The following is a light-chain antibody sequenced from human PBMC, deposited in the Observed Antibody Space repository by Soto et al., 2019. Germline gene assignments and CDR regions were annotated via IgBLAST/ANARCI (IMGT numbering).Light chain of an antibody. V-gene: IGKV1-5*03. CDR2: KAS. Sequence: DIQIPPTPATMAAFVGDRVNLTCRASQSISSWLAWYQRKPGKAPNLLIYKASNLESGVPSRFSGSGSGTEFTLSIIGLQPDDFATYYCQQYDRSPLTFGQGTKLELK. CDR1: QSISSW. CDR3: QQYDRSPLT. J-gene: IGKJ2*01.